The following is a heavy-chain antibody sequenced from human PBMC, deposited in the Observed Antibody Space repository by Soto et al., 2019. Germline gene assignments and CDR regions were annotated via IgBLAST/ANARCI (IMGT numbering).Heavy chain of an antibody. D-gene: IGHD2-2*01. CDR2: INWNGGST. CDR1: GFTFDDYG. J-gene: IGHJ4*02. Sequence: EVQLVESGGGVVRPGGSLRLSCAASGFTFDDYGMSWVRQAPGKGLEWVSGINWNGGSTGYADSVKGRFTISRDNAKNSLYLQMNSLRAEDTALYYCARDLGYCSSTSCYDDVGYWGQGTLVTVSS. CDR3: ARDLGYCSSTSCYDDVGY. V-gene: IGHV3-20*04.